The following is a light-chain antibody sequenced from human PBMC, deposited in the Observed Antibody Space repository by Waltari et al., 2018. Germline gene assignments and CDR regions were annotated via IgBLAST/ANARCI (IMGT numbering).Light chain of an antibody. CDR1: QTILYSSSNKNY. CDR2: WAS. J-gene: IGKJ4*01. V-gene: IGKV4-1*01. CDR3: QQYFKTPLT. Sequence: DIVMTQSPDSLTVSLGERATINCKSSQTILYSSSNKNYLAWYQQKPRQPPTLLSYWASTRESGVPDRFSGTGSGTDFTLTISRLQAEDVAVYYCQQYFKTPLTFGGGTKVEIK.